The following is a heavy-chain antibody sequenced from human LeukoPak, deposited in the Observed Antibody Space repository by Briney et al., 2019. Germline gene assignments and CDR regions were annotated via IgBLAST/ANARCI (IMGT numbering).Heavy chain of an antibody. Sequence: QAGGSLRLSCAASGFTFSSYAMSWVRQAPGKGLEWVSAISGSGGSTYYADSVKGRFTISRDNSKNTLYLQMNSLRAEDTAVYYCAKELAGIAAAGTPFPFDYWGQGTLVTVSS. V-gene: IGHV3-23*01. J-gene: IGHJ4*02. D-gene: IGHD6-13*01. CDR3: AKELAGIAAAGTPFPFDY. CDR1: GFTFSSYA. CDR2: ISGSGGST.